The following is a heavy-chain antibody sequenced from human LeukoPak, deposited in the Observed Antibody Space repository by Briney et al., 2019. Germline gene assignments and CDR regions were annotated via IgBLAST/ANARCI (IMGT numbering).Heavy chain of an antibody. J-gene: IGHJ1*01. Sequence: GGSLRLSCAASGFTFSNYWMHWVRQAPGKGLVWVSRVNSDGSSTTYADSVRGRFTISRDNSKNTLYLQMNSLRAEDTAVYYCARARGNWNYGYFQHWGQGTLVTVSS. CDR2: VNSDGSST. CDR1: GFTFSNYW. V-gene: IGHV3-74*01. CDR3: ARARGNWNYGYFQH. D-gene: IGHD1-7*01.